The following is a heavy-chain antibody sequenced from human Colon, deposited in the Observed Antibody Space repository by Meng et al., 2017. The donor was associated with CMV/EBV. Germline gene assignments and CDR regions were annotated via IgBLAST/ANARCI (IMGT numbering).Heavy chain of an antibody. CDR2: INQSGNT. CDR3: ARGRYSGYFDY. CDR1: GGSFSGYR. Sequence: LSRTCDVYGGSFSGYRWSWIRQSPGKGLEWIGEINQSGNTNYNPSLKSRLIISLDTSKNQFSLKSTSVTAADTGVYYCARGRYSGYFDYWGQGTLVTVS. V-gene: IGHV4-34*01. D-gene: IGHD5-12*01. J-gene: IGHJ4*02.